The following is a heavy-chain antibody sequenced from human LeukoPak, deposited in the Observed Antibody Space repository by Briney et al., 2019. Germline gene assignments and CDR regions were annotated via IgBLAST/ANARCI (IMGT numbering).Heavy chain of an antibody. CDR3: ARWRGANVLRYFDYEMEPAAPSGHFDY. V-gene: IGHV1-18*01. J-gene: IGHJ4*02. Sequence: ASVKVSCKVSGYTLTELSMHWVRQAPGKGLEWMGWISVYNGNTNYAQKFQGRVTMTTDTSTSTAYMELRSLRSDDTAVYYCARWRGANVLRYFDYEMEPAAPSGHFDYWGQGTLVTVSS. D-gene: IGHD3-9*01. CDR2: ISVYNGNT. CDR1: GYTLTELS.